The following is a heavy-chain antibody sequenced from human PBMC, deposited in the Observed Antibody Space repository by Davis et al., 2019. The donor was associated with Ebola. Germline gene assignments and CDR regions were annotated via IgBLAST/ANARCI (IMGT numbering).Heavy chain of an antibody. D-gene: IGHD6-19*01. V-gene: IGHV4-4*02. CDR1: GGSISSSNW. CDR2: IYHSGST. CDR3: ARFGSGWNEGIDY. Sequence: SCAVSGGSISSSNWWSWVRQPPGKGLEWIGEIYHSGSTNYNPSLKSRVTISVDKSKNQFSLKLSSVTAADTAVYYCARFGSGWNEGIDYWGQGTLVTVSS. J-gene: IGHJ4*02.